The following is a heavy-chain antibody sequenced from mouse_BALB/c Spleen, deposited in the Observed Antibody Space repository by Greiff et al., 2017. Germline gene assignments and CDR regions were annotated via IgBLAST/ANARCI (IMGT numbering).Heavy chain of an antibody. J-gene: IGHJ4*01. Sequence: EVKLMESGPELVKPGASMKISCKASGYSFTGYTMNWVKQSHGKNLEWIGLINPYNGGTSYNQKFKGKATLTVDKSSSTAYMELLSLTSEDSAVYYCARSIIYYGNHRAMDYWGQGTSVTVSS. CDR2: INPYNGGT. V-gene: IGHV1-18*01. D-gene: IGHD2-1*01. CDR3: ARSIIYYGNHRAMDY. CDR1: GYSFTGYT.